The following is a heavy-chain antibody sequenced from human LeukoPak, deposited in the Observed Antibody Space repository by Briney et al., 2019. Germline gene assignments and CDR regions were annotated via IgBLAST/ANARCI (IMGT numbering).Heavy chain of an antibody. CDR1: GFTLRSYV. V-gene: IGHV3-23*01. D-gene: IGHD2-21*02. Sequence: GGSLRLSCVASGFTLRSYVMNWVRQTPGKGLEWVSSISGSGDSTFYADSVKGRFGISRDNSKNTLYLQVNGLRTEDTAVYYCAKDRLLNCRGDCYIFDYWGQGTVVTVSS. CDR3: AKDRLLNCRGDCYIFDY. CDR2: ISGSGDST. J-gene: IGHJ4*02.